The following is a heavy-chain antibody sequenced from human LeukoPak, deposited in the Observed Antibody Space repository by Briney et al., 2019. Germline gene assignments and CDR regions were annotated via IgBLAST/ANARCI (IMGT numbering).Heavy chain of an antibody. Sequence: KPSETLPLTCTVSGSSISSYYWSWIRQPAGKGLEWIGRIYTSGSTNYNPSLKSRVTMSVDTSKDQFSLKLSSVTAADTAVYYCASHSSGWYREAFDIWGQGTMVTVSS. V-gene: IGHV4-4*07. CDR2: IYTSGST. J-gene: IGHJ3*02. CDR3: ASHSSGWYREAFDI. CDR1: GSSISSYY. D-gene: IGHD6-19*01.